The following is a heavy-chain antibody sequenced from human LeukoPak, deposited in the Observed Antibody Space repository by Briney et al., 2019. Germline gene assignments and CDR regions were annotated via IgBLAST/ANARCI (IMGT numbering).Heavy chain of an antibody. J-gene: IGHJ4*02. V-gene: IGHV3-21*01. CDR2: ISSSSTYI. CDR1: GFTFSTYT. CDR3: ARDEVYGEQYYFDY. D-gene: IGHD4/OR15-4a*01. Sequence: PAGSLRLSCAASGFTFSTYTMNWVRQAPGKGLEWVSSISSSSTYIYYADSVKGRFTISRDNAKNSLYLQMNSLRAEDTAVYYCARDEVYGEQYYFDYWGQGTLVTVSP.